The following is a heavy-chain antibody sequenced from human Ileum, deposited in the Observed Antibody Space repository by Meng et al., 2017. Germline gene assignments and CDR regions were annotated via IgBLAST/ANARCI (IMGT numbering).Heavy chain of an antibody. CDR2: INHSGST. V-gene: IGHV4-34*01. J-gene: IGHJ6*02. CDR1: GGSFSGYY. CDR3: ARGVAQLERRPSYYYYGMDV. D-gene: IGHD1-1*01. Sequence: SETLSLTCAVYGGSFSGYYWSWIRQPPGKGLEWIGEINHSGSTNYNPSLKSRVTISVDTSKNQFSLKLSSVTAADTAVYYYARGVAQLERRPSYYYYGMDVWGQGTTVTVSS.